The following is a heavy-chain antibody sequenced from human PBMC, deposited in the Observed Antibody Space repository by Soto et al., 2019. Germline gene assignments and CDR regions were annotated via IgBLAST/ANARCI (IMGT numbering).Heavy chain of an antibody. CDR1: GDSVSSNSAA. CDR2: TYYRSKWYN. CDR3: ARTVVSMSYNYYGIDV. Sequence: SQTLSLTCAISGDSVSSNSAAWNWIRQSPSRGLEWLGRTYYRSKWYNDFAASVKSRVTISPDTAKNQFSLQLNSVTPEDAAVYYCARTVVSMSYNYYGIDVWGRVNTVTVSS. D-gene: IGHD6-6*01. V-gene: IGHV6-1*01. J-gene: IGHJ6*02.